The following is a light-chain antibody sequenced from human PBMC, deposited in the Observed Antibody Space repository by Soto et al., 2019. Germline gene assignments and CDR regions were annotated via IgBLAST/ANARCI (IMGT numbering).Light chain of an antibody. V-gene: IGLV2-14*01. J-gene: IGLJ1*01. Sequence: VLTHPASGSGVPRQSISISCTGTSSDVGGYNYVSWYQQHPGKAPKLMIYDVSNRPSGVSNRFSGSKSGNTASLTISGLQAEDEADYYCSSYTSSSTLSYVFGTGTKVTVL. CDR2: DVS. CDR3: SSYTSSSTLSYV. CDR1: SSDVGGYNY.